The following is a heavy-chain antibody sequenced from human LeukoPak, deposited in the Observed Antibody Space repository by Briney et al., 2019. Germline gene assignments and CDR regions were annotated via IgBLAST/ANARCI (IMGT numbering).Heavy chain of an antibody. D-gene: IGHD3-16*02. Sequence: PGGSLRLSCAAAGFTVSSNYMSWVRQAPGKGLEWVSSLTGSGDRPYYADSVKGRFTVSRDNSRNTLYLQMNSLTVEDTALYYCATHVSENYNVWGSYRSDYWGQGTLVTVSS. J-gene: IGHJ4*02. CDR2: LTGSGDRP. CDR1: GFTVSSNY. CDR3: ATHVSENYNVWGSYRSDY. V-gene: IGHV3-23*01.